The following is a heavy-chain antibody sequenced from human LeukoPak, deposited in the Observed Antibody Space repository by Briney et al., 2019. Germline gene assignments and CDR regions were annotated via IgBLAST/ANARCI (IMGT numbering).Heavy chain of an antibody. D-gene: IGHD6-19*01. CDR3: AKAAGIAVSYSYYFDY. J-gene: IGHJ4*02. CDR1: GFTFSSYA. CDR2: ISWNSGSI. Sequence: GGSLRLSCAASGFTFSSYAMSWVRQAPGKGLEWVSGISWNSGSIGYADSVKGRFTISRDNAKNSLYLQMNSLRAEDTALYYCAKAAGIAVSYSYYFDYWGQGTLVTVSS. V-gene: IGHV3-9*01.